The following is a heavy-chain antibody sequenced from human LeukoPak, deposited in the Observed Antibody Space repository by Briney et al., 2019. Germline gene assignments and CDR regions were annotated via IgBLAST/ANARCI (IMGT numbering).Heavy chain of an antibody. CDR3: AREGLRTLDY. CDR1: GGSFSGYY. Sequence: PSETLSLTCAVYGGSFSGYYWSWIRQPPGKGLEWIGEINHSGSTNYNPSLKSRVTISVDTSKNQFSLKLSSVTAADTAVYYCAREGLRTLDYWRQGTLVTVSS. D-gene: IGHD2-15*01. CDR2: INHSGST. V-gene: IGHV4-34*01. J-gene: IGHJ4*02.